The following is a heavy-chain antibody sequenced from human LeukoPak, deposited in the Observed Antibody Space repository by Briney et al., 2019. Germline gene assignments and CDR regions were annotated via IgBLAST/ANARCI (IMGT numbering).Heavy chain of an antibody. D-gene: IGHD2-8*01. CDR3: TSLLGCCTNDVCYNY. J-gene: IGHJ4*02. Sequence: PGGSLRLSCAASGFTFSGSAMHWVRQASGKGLEWVGRIRSEPNSYATAYAASVKGRFTISRDDSKNTAYLQMNSLKTEDTAVYYCTSLLGCCTNDVCYNYWGQGTLVTVSS. CDR1: GFTFSGSA. V-gene: IGHV3-73*01. CDR2: IRSEPNSYAT.